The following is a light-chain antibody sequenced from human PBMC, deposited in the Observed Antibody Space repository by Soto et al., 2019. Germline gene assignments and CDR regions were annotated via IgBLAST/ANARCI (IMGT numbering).Light chain of an antibody. Sequence: VLTQSPATLSVSPGERATLSCRASQSVSIKLAWYQQKPGQAPRPRIFGAATRATGIPARVRGSGSGTEFTLTISILQSEDFAVYYCQQYNNWPPCTFGQGTKVDIK. J-gene: IGKJ1*01. CDR1: QSVSIK. CDR3: QQYNNWPPCT. CDR2: GAA. V-gene: IGKV3-15*01.